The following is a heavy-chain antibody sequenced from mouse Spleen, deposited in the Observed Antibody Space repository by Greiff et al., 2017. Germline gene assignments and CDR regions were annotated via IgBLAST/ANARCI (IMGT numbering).Heavy chain of an antibody. D-gene: IGHD2-2*01. CDR1: GYTFTSYW. CDR3: AREETMVTPYWYFDV. Sequence: QVQLQQPGAELVRPESSVKLSCKASGYTFTSYWMHWVKQRPIQGLEWIGNIDPSDSETHYNQKFKDKATLTVDKSSSTAYMQLSSLTSEDSAVYYCAREETMVTPYWYFDVWGTGTTVTVSS. J-gene: IGHJ1*03. CDR2: IDPSDSET. V-gene: IGHV1-52*01.